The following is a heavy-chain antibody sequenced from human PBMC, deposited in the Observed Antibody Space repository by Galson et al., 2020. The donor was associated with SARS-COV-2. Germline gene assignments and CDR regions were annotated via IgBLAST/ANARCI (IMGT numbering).Heavy chain of an antibody. Sequence: SETLSLTFTVPGDSIDNYWSSIRQVPGGGLDWIGYIHFTGSTIYNPSLSSRATFSVDTSRSQVSLRLTSVTAADTAIYYCARGGVYHFDYWGQGTLVTVSP. V-gene: IGHV4-59*01. CDR3: ARGGVYHFDY. J-gene: IGHJ4*02. CDR1: GDSIDNY. D-gene: IGHD2-8*02. CDR2: IHFTGST.